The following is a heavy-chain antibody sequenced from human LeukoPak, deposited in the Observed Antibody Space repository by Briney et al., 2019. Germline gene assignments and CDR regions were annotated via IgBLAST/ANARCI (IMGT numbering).Heavy chain of an antibody. D-gene: IGHD6-6*01. J-gene: IGHJ4*02. CDR3: VNGRPSDHFDY. Sequence: PGGSLRLSCSASGFTFSSYAFHWVRQSPGKGLEYVSGISSDGGFTDYADSLKGRFTISRDNSKNTLYLQMSSLGAEDTAVYYCVNGRPSDHFDYWGQGTLVTVSS. V-gene: IGHV3-64D*09. CDR1: GFTFSSYA. CDR2: ISSDGGFT.